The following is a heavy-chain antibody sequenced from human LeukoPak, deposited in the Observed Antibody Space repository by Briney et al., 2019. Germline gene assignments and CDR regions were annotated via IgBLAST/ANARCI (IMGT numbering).Heavy chain of an antibody. V-gene: IGHV4-61*02. CDR2: IYTSGST. J-gene: IGHJ4*02. CDR1: GGSISSGSYY. Sequence: SETLSLTCTVSGGSISSGSYYWSWIRQPAGKGLEWIGRIYTSGSTNYNPSLKGRVTISVDTSKNQFSLKLSSVTAADTAVYYCGSSLPGGDWTTFDYWGQGTLVTVSS. CDR3: GSSLPGGDWTTFDY. D-gene: IGHD2-21*01.